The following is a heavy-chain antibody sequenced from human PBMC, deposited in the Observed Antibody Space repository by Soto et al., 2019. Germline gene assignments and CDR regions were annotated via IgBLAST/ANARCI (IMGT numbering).Heavy chain of an antibody. J-gene: IGHJ4*03. D-gene: IGHD6-19*01. CDR2: IYHGGTT. V-gene: IGHV4-38-2*02. CDR1: GDSISSGSY. Sequence: SETLSLTCTVSGDSISSGSYWGCIRQPPGEGPEWIASIYHGGTTFYNPSLKSRISISVDTSKNQFSLRLTSVTAADTATYYCARVHVMVVAGSTFDYWGPGTLVTVSS. CDR3: ARVHVMVVAGSTFDY.